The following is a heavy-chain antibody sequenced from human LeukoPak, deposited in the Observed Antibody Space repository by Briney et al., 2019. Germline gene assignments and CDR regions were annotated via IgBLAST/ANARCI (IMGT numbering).Heavy chain of an antibody. CDR2: IRSDGSYK. D-gene: IGHD1-26*01. CDR3: VKNLDSAPGFFDY. J-gene: IGHJ4*01. V-gene: IGHV3-30*02. Sequence: LSGGSLRLSCAASGFSFGSYAMHWVRQAPDKGLEWVAIIRSDGSYKDYLESVEGRFTISRDNSKSMVYLEMNTLRTEDTAMYYCVKNLDSAPGFFDYWGHGTLVTVSS. CDR1: GFSFGSYA.